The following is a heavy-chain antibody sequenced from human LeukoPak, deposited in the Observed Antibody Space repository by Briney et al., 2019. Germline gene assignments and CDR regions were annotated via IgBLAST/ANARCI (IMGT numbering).Heavy chain of an antibody. CDR2: ISYDGSNK. D-gene: IGHD6-6*01. CDR3: ARDIEYSSFYDY. CDR1: GFTFSSYA. Sequence: GGSLRLSCAVSGFTFSSYAMHWVRQAPGKGLEWVAVISYDGSNKYYADSVKGRFTISRDNSKNTLYLQMNSLRAEDTAVYYCARDIEYSSFYDYWGQGTLVTVSS. V-gene: IGHV3-30-3*01. J-gene: IGHJ4*02.